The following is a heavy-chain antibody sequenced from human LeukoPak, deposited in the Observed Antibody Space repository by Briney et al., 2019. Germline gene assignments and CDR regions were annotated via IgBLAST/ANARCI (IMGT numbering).Heavy chain of an antibody. CDR3: AKDEHDFWSGYYYYYMDV. Sequence: SETLSLTCTVSGGSISSGSYYWSWIRQPAGKGLEWIGRIYTSGSTNYNPSLKSRVTISVDTSKNQFSLKLSSVTAADTAVYYCAKDEHDFWSGYYYYYMDVWGKGTTVTVSS. CDR2: IYTSGST. CDR1: GGSISSGSYY. V-gene: IGHV4-61*02. D-gene: IGHD3-3*01. J-gene: IGHJ6*03.